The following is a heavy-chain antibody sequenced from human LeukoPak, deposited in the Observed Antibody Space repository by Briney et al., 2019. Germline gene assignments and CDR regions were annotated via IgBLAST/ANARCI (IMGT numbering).Heavy chain of an antibody. D-gene: IGHD3-10*01. CDR2: KYYSGST. CDR1: GDSLSDHY. J-gene: IGHJ4*02. CDR3: VVGSY. V-gene: IGHV4-59*11. Sequence: SETLSLTCTVSGDSLSDHYWSWIRQPPGKGLEWIGDKYYSGSTNYNPSLKSRVTISLDTSKNQFSLKLSSVTAADTAVYYCVVGSYWGQGTLVTVSS.